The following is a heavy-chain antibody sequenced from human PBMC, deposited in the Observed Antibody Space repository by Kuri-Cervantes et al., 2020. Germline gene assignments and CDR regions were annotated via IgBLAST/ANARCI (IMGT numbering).Heavy chain of an antibody. CDR2: ISSSGSTI. CDR1: GFTFSDYY. CDR3: AGAPWDSGSYYNPFDY. Sequence: LSLTCAASGFTFSDYYMSWIRQAPGKGLEWVSYISSSGSTIYYADSVKGRFTISRDNAKNSLYLQMNSLRAEDTAVYYCAGAPWDSGSYYNPFDYWGQGTLVTVSS. J-gene: IGHJ4*02. V-gene: IGHV3-11*01. D-gene: IGHD3-10*01.